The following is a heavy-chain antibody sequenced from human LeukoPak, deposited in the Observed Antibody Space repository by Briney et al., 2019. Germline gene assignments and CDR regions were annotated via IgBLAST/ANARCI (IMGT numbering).Heavy chain of an antibody. J-gene: IGHJ4*02. CDR1: GYTFTGYY. CDR2: INPNSGGT. CDR3: ARDSTTVNSDFDY. V-gene: IGHV1-2*02. D-gene: IGHD4-17*01. Sequence: ASVKVSCKASGYTFTGYYMHWVRQAPGQGLEWMGWINPNSGGTNYAQKFQGRVTMTRDTSISTAYTELSRLRSDDTAVYYCARDSTTVNSDFDYWGQGTLVTVSS.